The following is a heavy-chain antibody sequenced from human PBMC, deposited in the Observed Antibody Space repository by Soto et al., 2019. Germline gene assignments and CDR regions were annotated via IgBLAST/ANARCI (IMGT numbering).Heavy chain of an antibody. J-gene: IGHJ3*02. D-gene: IGHD2-15*01. CDR1: AFSFRNFA. V-gene: IGHV3-23*01. CDR2: IRYTGSDR. CDR3: AKGGSPYFNDDPFDI. Sequence: PGGSRRLSCVAPAFSFRNFALSWIRQAPGNGLEWRSGIRYTGSDRYYSDSVRGRFSISRDNPNITLYLQMNSLRVNDTAVYYCAKGGSPYFNDDPFDIWGQGTMVTVSS.